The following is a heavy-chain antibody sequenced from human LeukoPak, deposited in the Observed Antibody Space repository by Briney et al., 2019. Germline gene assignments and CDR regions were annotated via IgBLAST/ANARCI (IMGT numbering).Heavy chain of an antibody. CDR1: GGSISSGGYY. CDR2: IYYSGST. J-gene: IGHJ4*02. D-gene: IGHD3-3*01. V-gene: IGHV4-31*03. CDR3: ARRRAIFGVVSSFYDY. Sequence: SETLSLTCTVSGGSISSGGYYWSWIRQHPGKDLDWIGYIYYSGSTYYNPSLKSRVTISVDTSKNQFSLKLSSVTAADTAVYYCARRRAIFGVVSSFYDYWGQGTLVTVSS.